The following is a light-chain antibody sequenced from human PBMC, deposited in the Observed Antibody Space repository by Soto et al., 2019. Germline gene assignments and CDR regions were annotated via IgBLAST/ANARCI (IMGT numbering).Light chain of an antibody. CDR2: EVS. Sequence: SALPQPPSSSGSPGQSVTISCTGTSSDVGGYNYVSWYQQHPGKAPKLMIYEVSKRPSGVPDRFSGPKSGNTASLTVSGLQAEDEADYYCSSYAGSNNPLYVFGTGTKVTVL. V-gene: IGLV2-8*01. J-gene: IGLJ1*01. CDR3: SSYAGSNNPLYV. CDR1: SSDVGGYNY.